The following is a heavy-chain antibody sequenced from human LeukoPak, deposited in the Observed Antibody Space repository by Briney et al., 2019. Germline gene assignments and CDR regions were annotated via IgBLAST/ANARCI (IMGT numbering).Heavy chain of an antibody. CDR1: GFTFSSYS. V-gene: IGHV3-48*01. D-gene: IGHD4-17*01. CDR3: ARVKVDGDYPPYHYYMDV. J-gene: IGHJ6*03. Sequence: GGSLRLSCAASGFTFSSYSVNWVRQAPGKGLEWVSYISTSGSTIYYADSVKGRFSISRDNAKNSLYLQMNSLRAEDTAVYYCARVKVDGDYPPYHYYMDVWGKGTTVTVSS. CDR2: ISTSGSTI.